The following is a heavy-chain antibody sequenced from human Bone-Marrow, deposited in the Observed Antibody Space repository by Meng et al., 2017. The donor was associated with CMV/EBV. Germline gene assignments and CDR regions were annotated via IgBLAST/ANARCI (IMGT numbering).Heavy chain of an antibody. D-gene: IGHD5-12*01. CDR2: INWNGGST. V-gene: IGHV3-20*04. CDR1: GFTFSSYW. CDR3: ARSIVAKGFDY. Sequence: GESLKISCAASGFTFSSYWMHWVRQAPGKGLEWVSGINWNGGSTGYADSVKGRFTISRDNAKNSLYLQMNSLRAEDTALYYCARSIVAKGFDYWAREPWSPSPQ. J-gene: IGHJ4*02.